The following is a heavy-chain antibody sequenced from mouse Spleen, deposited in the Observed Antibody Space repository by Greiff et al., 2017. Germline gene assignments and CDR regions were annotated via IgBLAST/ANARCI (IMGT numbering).Heavy chain of an antibody. J-gene: IGHJ3*01. CDR1: GFTFSDYY. Sequence: DVMLVESGGGLVQPGGSLKLSCATSGFTFSDYYMYWVRQTPEKRLEWVAYISNGGGSTYYPDTVKGRFTISRDNAKNTLYLQMSRLKSEDTAMYYCASSYYRYDGFAYWGQGTLVTVSA. CDR3: ASSYYRYDGFAY. CDR2: ISNGGGST. V-gene: IGHV5-12*02. D-gene: IGHD2-14*01.